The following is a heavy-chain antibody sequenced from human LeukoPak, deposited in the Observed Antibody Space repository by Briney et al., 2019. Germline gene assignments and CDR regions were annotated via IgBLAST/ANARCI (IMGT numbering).Heavy chain of an antibody. CDR3: AAMDY. J-gene: IGHJ4*02. CDR2: INHSGST. CDR1: GGSISSYY. D-gene: IGHD2-2*01. V-gene: IGHV4-34*01. Sequence: SETLSLTCTVSGGSISSYYWSWIRQPPGKGLEWIGEINHSGSTNYNPSLKSRVTISVDTSKNQFSLKLSSVTAADTAVYYCAAMDYWGQGTLVTVSS.